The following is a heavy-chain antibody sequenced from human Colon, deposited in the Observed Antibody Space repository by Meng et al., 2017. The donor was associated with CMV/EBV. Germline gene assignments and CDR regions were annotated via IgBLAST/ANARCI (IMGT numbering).Heavy chain of an antibody. D-gene: IGHD2-2*01. V-gene: IGHV1-2*02. J-gene: IGHJ6*02. CDR2: INFNSGGT. Sequence: ASVKVSCKASGFAFTGYYVHWVRQAPGQGLEWMGWINFNSGGTKYIQKFQARVTMTRNTSISTAYMELSSLRSEDTAVYYCAREWGVVPAAIYYYYGMDVWGQGTTVTVSS. CDR3: AREWGVVPAAIYYYYGMDV. CDR1: GFAFTGYY.